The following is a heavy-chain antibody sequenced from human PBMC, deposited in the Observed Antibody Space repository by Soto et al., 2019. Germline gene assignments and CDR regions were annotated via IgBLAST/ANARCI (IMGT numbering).Heavy chain of an antibody. Sequence: EVQLVESGGCLVQPGRSLRLSCAASGFAFTSYRMHWVRQAPGKGLVWVSRTNTDGSNISYGDSVKGRFTISRDNAKHTLYLQMNSLRPEDTAVYYCAREDGYSYTYWGQGTLVAVSS. CDR2: TNTDGSNI. CDR1: GFAFTSYR. V-gene: IGHV3-74*01. D-gene: IGHD5-18*01. CDR3: AREDGYSYTY. J-gene: IGHJ4*02.